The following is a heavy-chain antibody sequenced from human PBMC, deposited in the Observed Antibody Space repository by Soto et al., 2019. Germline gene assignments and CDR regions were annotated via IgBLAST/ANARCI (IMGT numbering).Heavy chain of an antibody. Sequence: GGSLRLSCAASGFTFSSYCMHWVRQAPGKGLVWVSRINSDGSSTSYADSVKGRFTISRDNAKNTLYLQMNSLRAEDTAVYYCARAPVGYYFDYWGQGTLVTVSS. CDR3: ARAPVGYYFDY. CDR2: INSDGSST. CDR1: GFTFSSYC. D-gene: IGHD1-26*01. J-gene: IGHJ4*02. V-gene: IGHV3-74*01.